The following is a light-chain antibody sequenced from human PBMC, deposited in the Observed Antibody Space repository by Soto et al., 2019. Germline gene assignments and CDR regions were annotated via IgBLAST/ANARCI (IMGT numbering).Light chain of an antibody. J-gene: IGKJ4*01. CDR1: QSVNSN. CDR2: DAS. V-gene: IGKV3-15*01. CDR3: QQYNFWPPLT. Sequence: EIVMTQSPATLSVSPGERATLSCRASQSVNSNLAWYRQKPGQAPSLLISDASTRATGVPARFSGSGSGTEFTLTIISLQSEDSGIYYCQQYNFWPPLTFGGGTKVEIK.